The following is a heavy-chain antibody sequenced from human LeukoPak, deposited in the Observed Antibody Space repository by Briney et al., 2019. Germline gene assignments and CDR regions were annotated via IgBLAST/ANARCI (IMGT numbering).Heavy chain of an antibody. V-gene: IGHV3-30-3*01. Sequence: GGSLRLSCAASGFSYSTHKMNWVRQAPAKGLEWVAVISYDGTKIYYADSAKGRFTISRDNSKNMVYLQTNSLRAEDTALYYCARDSVKLPGISYFDNWGQGTLVTVSS. CDR2: ISYDGTKI. CDR1: GFSYSTHK. CDR3: ARDSVKLPGISYFDN. D-gene: IGHD3-3*02. J-gene: IGHJ1*01.